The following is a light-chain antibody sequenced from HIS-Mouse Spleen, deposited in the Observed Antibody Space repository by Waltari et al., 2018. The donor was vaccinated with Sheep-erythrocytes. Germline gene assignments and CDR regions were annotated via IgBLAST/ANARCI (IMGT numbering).Light chain of an antibody. CDR2: YVS. V-gene: IGLV2-11*01. J-gene: IGLJ1*01. CDR1: SSDVGGYNY. CDR3: CSYAGSYNHV. Sequence: QSALTQPRSVSGSPGQSVTISCTGTSSDVGGYNYVSWYQQHPGKAPKLMIYYVSKRPPGVPDPFSGSKSGHTASLTISGLQAEDEADYYCCSYAGSYNHVFATGTKVTVL.